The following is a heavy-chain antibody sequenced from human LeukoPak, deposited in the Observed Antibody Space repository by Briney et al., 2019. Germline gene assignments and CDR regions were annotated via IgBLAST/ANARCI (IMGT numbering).Heavy chain of an antibody. J-gene: IGHJ4*02. CDR1: GYTFTSFS. V-gene: IGHV1-8*02. CDR3: ARQSLDGGSCYDY. CDR2: MNPNSGNT. D-gene: IGHD2-15*01. Sequence: GASVKVSCKASGYTFTSFSINWVRQAPGQGPEWMGWMNPNSGNTGYAQKFQGRVTLTRSTSMTTAYMELSSLRSEDTAVYYCARQSLDGGSCYDYWGQGTPVTISS.